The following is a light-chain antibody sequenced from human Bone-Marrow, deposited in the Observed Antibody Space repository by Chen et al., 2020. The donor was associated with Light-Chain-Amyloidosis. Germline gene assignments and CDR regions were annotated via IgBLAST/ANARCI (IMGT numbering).Light chain of an antibody. CDR2: GAS. CDR1: QSVSSN. J-gene: IGKJ3*01. Sequence: EIVMTQSPATLSVSPGERVTLSCRASQSVSSNLAWYQQKPGQAPRRLIFGASTRATGVPARFSGSGSGTEFTLTISSLQSEDFAVYFCQQYNDWPLFGPGTKVDIK. CDR3: QQYNDWPL. V-gene: IGKV3-15*01.